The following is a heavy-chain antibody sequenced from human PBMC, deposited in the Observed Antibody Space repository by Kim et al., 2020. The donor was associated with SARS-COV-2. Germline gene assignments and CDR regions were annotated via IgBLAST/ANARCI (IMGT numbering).Heavy chain of an antibody. CDR2: ISYDGSNK. CDR3: ASNLGYCSGGSCYSVEVDY. Sequence: GGSLRLSCAASGFTFSSYAMHWVRQAPGKGLEWVAVISYDGSNKYYADSVKGRFTISRDNSKNTLYLQMNSLRAEDTAVYYCASNLGYCSGGSCYSVEVDYWGQGTLVTVSS. D-gene: IGHD2-15*01. J-gene: IGHJ4*02. CDR1: GFTFSSYA. V-gene: IGHV3-30*04.